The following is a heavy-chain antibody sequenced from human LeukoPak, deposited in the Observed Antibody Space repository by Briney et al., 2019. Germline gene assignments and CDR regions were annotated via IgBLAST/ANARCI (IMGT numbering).Heavy chain of an antibody. D-gene: IGHD2-2*01. Sequence: GGSLRLSCAASGFPFSSYWMSWLRQAPGRGLEWVASVDQDGREKYYVDSVMGRFTISKDNAKNSLDLQMNSLRVEDTAVYYCARDMHASFDYWGQRTLVTVSS. CDR3: ARDMHASFDY. CDR2: VDQDGREK. J-gene: IGHJ4*02. V-gene: IGHV3-7*05. CDR1: GFPFSSYW.